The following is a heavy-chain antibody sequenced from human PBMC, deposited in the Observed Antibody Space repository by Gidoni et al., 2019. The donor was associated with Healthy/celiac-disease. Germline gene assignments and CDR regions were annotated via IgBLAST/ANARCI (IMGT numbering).Heavy chain of an antibody. D-gene: IGHD2-15*01. CDR2: ISSSSSYI. J-gene: IGHJ6*02. CDR3: ARDQESVGTGYYYYYGMDV. Sequence: EVQLVESGGGLVKPGGSLRPSCAASGFTFSRYSMNWVRQAPGKGLEWVSSISSSSSYIYYADSVKGRFTISRDNAKNSLYLQMNSLRAEDTAVYYCARDQESVGTGYYYYYGMDVWGQGTTVTVSS. CDR1: GFTFSRYS. V-gene: IGHV3-21*01.